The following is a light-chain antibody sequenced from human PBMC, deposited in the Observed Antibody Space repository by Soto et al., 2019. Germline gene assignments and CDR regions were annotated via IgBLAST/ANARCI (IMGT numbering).Light chain of an antibody. V-gene: IGKV1-5*03. CDR1: QSISSW. CDR2: KAS. J-gene: IGKJ2*01. Sequence: DIQMTQSPSTLSASIGDRVTITCRASQSISSWLAWYQQKPGKAPKLLISKASYLESGVPSRFSGSGSGTESTLTISSLQPDDFATYYCQQYNVYSLTFGQGTKLEIK. CDR3: QQYNVYSLT.